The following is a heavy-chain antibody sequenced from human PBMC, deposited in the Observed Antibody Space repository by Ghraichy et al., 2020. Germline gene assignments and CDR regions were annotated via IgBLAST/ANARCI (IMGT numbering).Heavy chain of an antibody. CDR3: AKVVLDGYSTRFDY. Sequence: GGSLTLSCAASGFTFSSYAMSWVRQAPGKGLEWVSAISGSGGSTYYADSVKGRFTISRDNSKNTLYLQMNSLRAEDTAVYYCAKVVLDGYSTRFDYWGQGTLVTVSS. CDR2: ISGSGGST. D-gene: IGHD5-24*01. V-gene: IGHV3-23*01. CDR1: GFTFSSYA. J-gene: IGHJ4*02.